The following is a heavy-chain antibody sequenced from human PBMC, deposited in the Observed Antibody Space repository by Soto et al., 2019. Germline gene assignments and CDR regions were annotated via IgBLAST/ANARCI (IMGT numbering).Heavy chain of an antibody. CDR2: IIPILGIA. CDR3: ARGALAYCGGDCYSDY. CDR1: GGTFSSYT. J-gene: IGHJ4*02. D-gene: IGHD2-21*02. V-gene: IGHV1-69*02. Sequence: QVQLVQSGAEVKKPGSSVKVSCKASGGTFSSYTISWVRQAPGQGLEWMGRIIPILGIANYAQKFQGRVTITADKSTSTAYMELSSLRSEDTAVYYCARGALAYCGGDCYSDYWGQGTLVTVSS.